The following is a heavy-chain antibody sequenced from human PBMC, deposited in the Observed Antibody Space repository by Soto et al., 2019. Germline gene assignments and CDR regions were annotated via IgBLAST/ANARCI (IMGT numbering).Heavy chain of an antibody. CDR3: ARAAMYSGLYYFDY. CDR1: GLTFSSYW. Sequence: GGSLRLSCAASGLTFSSYWMSWVRQAPGKGLEWVANIKQDGSEKYYVDSVKGRFTISRDNAKNSLYLQMNSLRAEDTAVYYCARAAMYSGLYYFDYWGQGTLVTVSS. CDR2: IKQDGSEK. J-gene: IGHJ4*02. V-gene: IGHV3-7*05. D-gene: IGHD1-26*01.